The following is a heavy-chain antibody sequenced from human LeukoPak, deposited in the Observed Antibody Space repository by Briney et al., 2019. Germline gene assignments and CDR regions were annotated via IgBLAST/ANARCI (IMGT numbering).Heavy chain of an antibody. CDR1: GGSISSSNW. CDR2: IYHSGST. V-gene: IGHV4-4*02. CDR3: ARATGYSYGPMDY. Sequence: SGTLSLTCAVSGGSISSSNWWSWVRQPPGKGLEWIGEIYHSGSTNYNPSLKSRVTISVDKSKNQFSLKLSSVTAADTAVYYCARATGYSYGPMDYWGQGTLVTVSS. J-gene: IGHJ4*02. D-gene: IGHD5-18*01.